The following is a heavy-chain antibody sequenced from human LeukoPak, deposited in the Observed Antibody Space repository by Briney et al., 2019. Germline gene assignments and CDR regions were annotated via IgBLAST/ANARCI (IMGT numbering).Heavy chain of an antibody. V-gene: IGHV3-64D*06. CDR3: VKDTVAGTPTYYFDY. Sequence: GGYLRLSCSASGFTFSSYAMHWVRQAPGKGLEYVSAISSNGGSTYYADSVKGRFTISRDNSKNTLYLQMSSLRAEDTAVYYCVKDTVAGTPTYYFDYWGQGTLVTVPS. CDR2: ISSNGGST. CDR1: GFTFSSYA. J-gene: IGHJ4*02. D-gene: IGHD6-19*01.